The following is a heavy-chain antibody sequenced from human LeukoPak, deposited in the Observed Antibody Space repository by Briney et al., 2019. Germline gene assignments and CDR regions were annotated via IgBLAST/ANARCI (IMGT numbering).Heavy chain of an antibody. D-gene: IGHD6-19*01. Sequence: SETLSLTCTVSGASIRNNYWSWIRQPPGKGLEWIGYMYNSGSTRYNPSLKSRVTISVDTSKNQFSMKLSSVTAADTAVYYCATLELSSGSLGDWFDYWGQGTLVTVSS. CDR2: MYNSGST. CDR3: ATLELSSGSLGDWFDY. CDR1: GASIRNNY. J-gene: IGHJ4*02. V-gene: IGHV4-59*08.